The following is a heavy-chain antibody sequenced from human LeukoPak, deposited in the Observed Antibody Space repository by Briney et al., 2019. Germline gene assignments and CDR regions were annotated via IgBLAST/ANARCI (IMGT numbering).Heavy chain of an antibody. J-gene: IGHJ4*02. Sequence: PGGSLRLSCAASGFTFSNYGMHWVRQAPGKGLEWVAFIRYDGSNKYYADSVKGRFTISRDNSKNTLYLQMNSLRAEDTAVYYCAKEENYYDSSGYYGPFGYWGQGTLVTVSS. CDR3: AKEENYYDSSGYYGPFGY. CDR1: GFTFSNYG. CDR2: IRYDGSNK. D-gene: IGHD3-22*01. V-gene: IGHV3-30*02.